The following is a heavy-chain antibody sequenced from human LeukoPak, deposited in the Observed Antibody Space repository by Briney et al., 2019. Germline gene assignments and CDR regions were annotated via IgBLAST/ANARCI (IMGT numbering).Heavy chain of an antibody. Sequence: GGSLRLPCAASGFTFSSYAISWVPQAPGKGLEWVSAISGSGGSTYYADSVKGRFTISRDNSMNTLYLQMNSLRAKDAHVYYCVKASAVPAAMSKPPLGEGGQDTLVTVSS. CDR2: ISGSGGST. V-gene: IGHV3-23*01. D-gene: IGHD2-2*01. J-gene: IGHJ1*01. CDR1: GFTFSSYA. CDR3: VKASAVPAAMSKPPLGE.